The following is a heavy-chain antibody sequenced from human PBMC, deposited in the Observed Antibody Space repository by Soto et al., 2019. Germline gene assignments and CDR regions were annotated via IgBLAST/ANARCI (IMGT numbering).Heavy chain of an antibody. CDR1: GGCMSSGGDY. CDR2: IYYSGST. Sequence: PSDTLSITCTVSGGCMSSGGDYWSWIRQHPGKGMEWIGYIYYSGSTYYNPSLKSRVTISVDTSKNQFSLKLSSVTAADTAVYYCASPKIAFYHWFDPWGQGTPVTVSS. V-gene: IGHV4-39*01. J-gene: IGHJ5*02. D-gene: IGHD3-3*02. CDR3: ASPKIAFYHWFDP.